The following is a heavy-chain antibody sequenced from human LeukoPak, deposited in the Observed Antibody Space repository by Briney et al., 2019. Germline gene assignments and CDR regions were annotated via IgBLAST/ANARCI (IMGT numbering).Heavy chain of an antibody. V-gene: IGHV4-34*01. CDR1: GGSFNGYY. J-gene: IGHJ6*03. CDR3: ARVISLRIGYLQQLVRHHMDV. D-gene: IGHD6-6*01. CDR2: ISQSGSA. Sequence: SETLSLTCAVYGGSFNGYYWTWIRQSPGKGLEWIGEISQSGSATYSPSLKSRVLISMDMSKNQFSLKLTSVTAADTGVYYCARVISLRIGYLQQLVRHHMDVWGKGTTVIVSS.